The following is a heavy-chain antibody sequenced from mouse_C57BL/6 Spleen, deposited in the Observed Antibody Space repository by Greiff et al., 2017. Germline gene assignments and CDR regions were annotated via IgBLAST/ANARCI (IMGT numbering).Heavy chain of an antibody. CDR1: GYTFTSYW. CDR3: ARQDYCSRLGYFDV. CDR2: IEPNSGGN. D-gene: IGHD1-1*01. J-gene: IGHJ1*03. V-gene: IGHV1-72*01. Sequence: QVQLQQPGAELVKPGASVKLSCKASGYTFTSYWMHWVKQRPGRGLEWIGRIEPNSGGNKYNEKFKSKATLTVDKPSSTAYMQLSSLTSEESAVYYCARQDYCSRLGYFDVWGTGTTVTVSS.